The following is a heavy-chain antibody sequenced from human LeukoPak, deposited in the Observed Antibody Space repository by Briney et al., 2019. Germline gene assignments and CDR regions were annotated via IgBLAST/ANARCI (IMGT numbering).Heavy chain of an antibody. Sequence: GGSLRLSCSASGFAFKTDAMCWVRQAPGKGLEWVSGLSGGGGSTYYADSMKGRFTISRDNSKNTLYLQMSSLRAEDTAIYYCAKDAPRSSGYYYGMDVWGQGTTVTVSS. CDR2: LSGGGGST. D-gene: IGHD6-19*01. CDR3: AKDAPRSSGYYYGMDV. J-gene: IGHJ6*02. V-gene: IGHV3-23*01. CDR1: GFAFKTDA.